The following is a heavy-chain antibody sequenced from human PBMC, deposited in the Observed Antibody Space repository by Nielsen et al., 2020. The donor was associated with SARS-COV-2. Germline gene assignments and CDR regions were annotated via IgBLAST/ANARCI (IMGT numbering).Heavy chain of an antibody. CDR3: TLPGSSSWSN. Sequence: GGSLRLSCAASGFTVSSNYMSWVRQAPGKGLEWVGRIKSKTDGGTTDYAAPVKGRFTISRDDSKNTLYLQMNSLKTEDTAVYYCTLPGSSSWSNWGQGTLVTVSS. CDR1: GFTVSSNY. J-gene: IGHJ1*01. D-gene: IGHD6-13*01. V-gene: IGHV3-15*01. CDR2: IKSKTDGGTT.